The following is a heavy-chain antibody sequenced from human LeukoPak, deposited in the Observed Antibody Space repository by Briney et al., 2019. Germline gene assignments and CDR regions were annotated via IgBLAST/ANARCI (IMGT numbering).Heavy chain of an antibody. CDR3: ARVNPPTYCGGDCYSDY. D-gene: IGHD2-21*01. CDR1: GYTFTGYY. CDR2: INPNSGGT. V-gene: IGHV1-2*02. Sequence: ASVKVSCKASGYTFTGYYMHWVRQAPGQGLEWMGWINPNSGGTNCAQKFQGRVTMTRDTSISTAYMELSRLRSDDTAVYYCARVNPPTYCGGDCYSDYWGQGTLVTVSS. J-gene: IGHJ4*02.